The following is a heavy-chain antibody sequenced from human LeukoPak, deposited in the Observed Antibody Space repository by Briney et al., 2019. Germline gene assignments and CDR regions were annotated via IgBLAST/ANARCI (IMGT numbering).Heavy chain of an antibody. Sequence: GGSLRLSCAASGFTFSDYYMSWIRQAPGKGLEWVSYISSSGSTIYYADSVKGRFTISRDNAKNPLYLQMNSLRAEDTAVYYCARAGDIVATTYFDYWGQGTLVTVSS. CDR3: ARAGDIVATTYFDY. V-gene: IGHV3-11*04. CDR1: GFTFSDYY. D-gene: IGHD5-12*01. CDR2: ISSSGSTI. J-gene: IGHJ4*02.